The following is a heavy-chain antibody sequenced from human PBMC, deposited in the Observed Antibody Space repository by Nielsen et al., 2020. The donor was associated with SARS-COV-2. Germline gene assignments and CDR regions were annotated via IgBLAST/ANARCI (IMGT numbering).Heavy chain of an antibody. J-gene: IGHJ5*02. CDR1: GGSISSNNW. Sequence: SETLSLTCAVSGGSISSNNWWSWVRQPPGKGLEWIGEIYHRGSTYYNPSLKSRVTISVDTSKNQFSLKLSSVTAADTAVYYCARRPLGDYHWFDPWGQGTLVTVSS. D-gene: IGHD4-17*01. V-gene: IGHV4-4*02. CDR3: ARRPLGDYHWFDP. CDR2: IYHRGST.